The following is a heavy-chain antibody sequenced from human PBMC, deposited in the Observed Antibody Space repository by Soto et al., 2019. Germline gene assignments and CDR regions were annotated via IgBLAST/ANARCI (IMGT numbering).Heavy chain of an antibody. J-gene: IGHJ4*02. V-gene: IGHV1-69*01. CDR3: ARGGGGYTFGAVY. CDR2: IIPKLGYA. CDR1: GGGNLRDYR. D-gene: IGHD5-12*01. Sequence: QVQLVQSGAEVKKPGSSVQVSCKASGGGNLRDYRTTWVRQAPGQGLEWMGGIIPKLGYANYAQKFQGRVTITADESTSNVYMELRSLRSEDTAVYDCARGGGGYTFGAVYWGQGTPVTVSS.